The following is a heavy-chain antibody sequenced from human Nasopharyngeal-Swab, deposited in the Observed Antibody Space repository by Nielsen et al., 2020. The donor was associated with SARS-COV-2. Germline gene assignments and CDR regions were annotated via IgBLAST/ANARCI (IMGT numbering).Heavy chain of an antibody. D-gene: IGHD6-6*01. V-gene: IGHV3-30*18. CDR2: ISYDGSNK. CDR3: AKDQYSSSPGAFDY. J-gene: IGHJ4*02. Sequence: GESLKISCAASGFTLSSYGMHWVRQAPGKGLEWVAVISYDGSNKYYADSVKGRFTISRDNSKNTLYLQMNSLRAEDTAVYYCAKDQYSSSPGAFDYWGQGTLVTVSS. CDR1: GFTLSSYG.